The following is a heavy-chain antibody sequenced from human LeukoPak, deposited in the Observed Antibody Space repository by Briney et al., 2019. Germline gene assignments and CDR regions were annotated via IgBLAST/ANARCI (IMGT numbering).Heavy chain of an antibody. CDR1: GGSISSSSYY. CDR3: ARDQSSYADY. V-gene: IGHV4-39*02. Sequence: KPSETLSLTCTVSGGSISSSSYYWGWIRQPPGKGLEWIGSIYYSGSTYYNPSLKSRVTISVDTSKNQFSLKLSSVTAADTAVYYCARDQSSYADYWGQGTLVTVSS. D-gene: IGHD2-2*01. CDR2: IYYSGST. J-gene: IGHJ4*02.